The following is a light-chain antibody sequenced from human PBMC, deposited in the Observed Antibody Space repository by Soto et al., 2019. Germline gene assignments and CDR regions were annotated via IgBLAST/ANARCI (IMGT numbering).Light chain of an antibody. Sequence: EIVMTQSPATLSVSPGERATLSCRASQSVGSDLVWYQHTPGQPPRLLISGASTRATGIPGRFSGSGSGTEFTLTISSLQSEDFAVYFCQQYNNWPLTFGGGTKVDIK. V-gene: IGKV3-15*01. CDR3: QQYNNWPLT. CDR1: QSVGSD. J-gene: IGKJ4*01. CDR2: GAS.